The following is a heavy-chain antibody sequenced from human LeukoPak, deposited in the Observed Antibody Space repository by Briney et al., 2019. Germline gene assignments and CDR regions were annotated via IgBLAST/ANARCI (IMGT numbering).Heavy chain of an antibody. V-gene: IGHV3-21*04. CDR1: GFTFSSYS. J-gene: IGHJ4*02. CDR2: ISSSSSYI. CDR3: AKASWVSNADAVL. Sequence: PGGSLRLSCAASGFTFSSYSMNWVRQAPGTGLDLVSSISSSSSYIYYADSVKGRFTISRDNAKNSLYLQMNSLRAEDTAVYYCAKASWVSNADAVLWGQGTVVTVSS. D-gene: IGHD1-1*01.